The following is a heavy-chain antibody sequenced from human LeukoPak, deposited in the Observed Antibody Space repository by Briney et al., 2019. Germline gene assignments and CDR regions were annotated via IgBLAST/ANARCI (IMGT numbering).Heavy chain of an antibody. J-gene: IGHJ4*02. Sequence: SETLSLTCTVSGGSISSGDYYWSWIRQPPGKGLEWIGYIYYSGSTYYNPSLKSRVTISVDTSKNQFSLKLTSVTAADTAVYYCARAGSIQPYYFDYWGQGTLVTVSS. CDR1: GGSISSGDYY. D-gene: IGHD6-13*01. V-gene: IGHV4-30-4*01. CDR2: IYYSGST. CDR3: ARAGSIQPYYFDY.